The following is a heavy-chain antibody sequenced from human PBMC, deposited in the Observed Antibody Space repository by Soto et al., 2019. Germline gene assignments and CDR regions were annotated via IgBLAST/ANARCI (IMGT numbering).Heavy chain of an antibody. V-gene: IGHV7-4-1*01. CDR1: GYTFTSYA. J-gene: IGHJ6*02. CDR3: ARDLVVPAANEVGFSYYGTDV. D-gene: IGHD2-2*01. CDR2: INTNTGNP. Sequence: ASVKVSCKASGYTFTSYAMNWVRQAPGQGLEWMGWINTNTGNPTYAQGFTGRFVFSLDTSVSTAYLQICSLKAEDTAVYYCARDLVVPAANEVGFSYYGTDVPGPGTTATVSS.